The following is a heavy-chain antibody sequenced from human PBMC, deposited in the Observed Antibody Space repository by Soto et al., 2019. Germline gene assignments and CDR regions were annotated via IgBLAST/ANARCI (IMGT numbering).Heavy chain of an antibody. CDR1: GGTFSSYA. CDR2: ITPIFGTA. J-gene: IGHJ4*02. CDR3: ARGAADYDFWSGYYIPFDY. Sequence: QVQLVQSGAEVKKPGSSVKVSCKASGGTFSSYAISWVRQAPGQGLEWMGGITPIFGTANYAQKFQGRVTITADESTSTAYMELSSLRSEDTAVYYCARGAADYDFWSGYYIPFDYWGQGTLVTVSS. V-gene: IGHV1-69*01. D-gene: IGHD3-3*01.